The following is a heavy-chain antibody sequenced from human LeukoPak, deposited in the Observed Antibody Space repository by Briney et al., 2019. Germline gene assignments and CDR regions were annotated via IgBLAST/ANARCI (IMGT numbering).Heavy chain of an antibody. V-gene: IGHV3-7*01. Sequence: PGGSLRLSCAASGFTFSSYWMSWVRQAPGKGLEWVANIKQDGSEKYYVDSVKGRFTISRDNAKNSLYLQMNSLRAEDTAVYYCARVKGYSSANTDYFDYWGQGTLVTVSS. J-gene: IGHJ4*02. D-gene: IGHD6-19*01. CDR1: GFTFSSYW. CDR3: ARVKGYSSANTDYFDY. CDR2: IKQDGSEK.